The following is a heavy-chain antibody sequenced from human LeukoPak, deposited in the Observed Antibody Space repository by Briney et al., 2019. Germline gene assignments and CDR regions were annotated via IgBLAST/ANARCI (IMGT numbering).Heavy chain of an antibody. CDR3: AIYGSGSYYNSMDV. V-gene: IGHV3-23*01. CDR2: ISGSGGST. D-gene: IGHD3-10*01. Sequence: SGGSLRLSCAASGFTFSSYAMSWVRQAPGKGLEWVSAISGSGGSTYYADSVKGRFTISRDNSKNTLYLQMNSLRAEDTAVYYCAIYGSGSYYNSMDVWGKGTTVTVSS. CDR1: GFTFSSYA. J-gene: IGHJ6*03.